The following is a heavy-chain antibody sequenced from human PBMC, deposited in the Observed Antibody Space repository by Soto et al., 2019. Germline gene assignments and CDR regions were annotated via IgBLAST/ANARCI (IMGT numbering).Heavy chain of an antibody. V-gene: IGHV3-21*01. J-gene: IGHJ6*02. Sequence: EVQLVESGGGLVKPGGSLRLSCEASGFTFSSYSMNWVRQAPGKGLEWVSSISSSSTYVYYADSVKGRFTISRDNAKNSLYVQMNSLRAEDTAVYYCARDRRGSYGMDVWGQGTTVTVSS. CDR1: GFTFSSYS. CDR2: ISSSSTYV. CDR3: ARDRRGSYGMDV. D-gene: IGHD3-10*01.